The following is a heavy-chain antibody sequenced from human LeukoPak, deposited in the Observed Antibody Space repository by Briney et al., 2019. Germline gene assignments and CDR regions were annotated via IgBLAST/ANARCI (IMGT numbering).Heavy chain of an antibody. CDR3: ASTVTSSSPFDY. V-gene: IGHV5-51*01. CDR2: IYPGDSDT. D-gene: IGHD6-6*01. J-gene: IGHJ4*02. Sequence: GESPKISCKGSGYSFPNYWIGWVRQMPAKGLEWMGTIYPGDSDTRYSPSFQGQVTISADKTISTAYLQWSSLKASDSAMYYCASTVTSSSPFDYWGEGTMVTVSS. CDR1: GYSFPNYW.